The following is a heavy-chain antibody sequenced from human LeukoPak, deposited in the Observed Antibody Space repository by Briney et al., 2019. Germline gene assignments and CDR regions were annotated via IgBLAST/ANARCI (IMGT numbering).Heavy chain of an antibody. CDR2: IYYSGST. J-gene: IGHJ5*02. Sequence: SDTLSLTCTVSGGSISSYYWSWIRQPPGKGLEWVGYIYYSGSTNYNPSLNSRVTIALDTSKKQSSMKLSCVIAADTAVYYCASAVSQWPSWFDPWGQGTLVTVSS. V-gene: IGHV4-59*07. D-gene: IGHD6-19*01. CDR3: ASAVSQWPSWFDP. CDR1: GGSISSYY.